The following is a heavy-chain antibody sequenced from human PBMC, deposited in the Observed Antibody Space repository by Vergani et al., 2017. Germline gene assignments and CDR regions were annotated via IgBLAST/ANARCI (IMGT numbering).Heavy chain of an antibody. CDR2: IYHSGST. CDR3: ARDSWGYVGGSSAAWFDP. CDR1: GYSISSGYY. V-gene: IGHV4-38-2*02. D-gene: IGHD3-16*01. Sequence: QVQLQESGPGLVKPSETLSLTCTVSGYSISSGYYWGWIRQPPGKGLEWIGSIYHSGSTYYNPSLKRRVTISVDTSKNQFSLKLCSVTAADTAVYYCARDSWGYVGGSSAAWFDPWGQGTLVTVSS. J-gene: IGHJ5*02.